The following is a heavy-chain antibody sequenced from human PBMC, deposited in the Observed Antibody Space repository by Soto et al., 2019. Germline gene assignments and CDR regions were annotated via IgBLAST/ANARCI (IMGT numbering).Heavy chain of an antibody. CDR1: GDSISSYY. D-gene: IGHD1-1*01. V-gene: IGHV4-59*08. CDR3: ARTGDRSGYSYYYMDI. J-gene: IGHJ6*03. CDR2: IYYSGST. Sequence: SETLSLTCTVSGDSISSYYWTWIRQPPGKGLEWIGNIYYSGSTRYNPSIKSRVTISIDTSKDKFSLKLTSVTAADTAVYYCARTGDRSGYSYYYMDILGKGTTVTVSS.